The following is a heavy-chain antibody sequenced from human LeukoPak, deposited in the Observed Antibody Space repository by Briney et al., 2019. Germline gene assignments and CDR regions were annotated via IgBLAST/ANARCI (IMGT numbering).Heavy chain of an antibody. D-gene: IGHD1-20*01. CDR1: GYTFTSYA. V-gene: IGHV1-3*01. J-gene: IGHJ4*02. CDR2: INAGNGNT. CDR3: ARSGVTGGQNFDY. Sequence: GASVKVSCKASGYTFTSYAMHWVRQAPGQRLEWMGWINAGNGNTKYSQKFQGRVTITRDTSASTAYMELRSLRSDDTAVYYCARSGVTGGQNFDYWGQGTLVTVSS.